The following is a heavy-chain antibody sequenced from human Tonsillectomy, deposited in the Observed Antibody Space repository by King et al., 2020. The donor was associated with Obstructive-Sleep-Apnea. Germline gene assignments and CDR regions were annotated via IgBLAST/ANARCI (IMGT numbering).Heavy chain of an antibody. CDR3: AGVGGGYNLDFYYGMDV. CDR1: GYTFTNYG. V-gene: IGHV1-18*01. Sequence: VQLVESGAEVKKPGASVKVSCKASGYTFTNYGITWVRQAPGQGPEWMGWISAYNGNTNYAQKLQGRVTMTTDTSTSTAYMELRSLGSDDTAVYYCAGVGGGYNLDFYYGMDVWGQGTTVTVSS. CDR2: ISAYNGNT. J-gene: IGHJ6*02. D-gene: IGHD5-24*01.